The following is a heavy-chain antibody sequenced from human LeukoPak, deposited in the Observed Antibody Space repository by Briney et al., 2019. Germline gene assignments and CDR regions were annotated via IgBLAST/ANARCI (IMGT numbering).Heavy chain of an antibody. Sequence: SETLSLTCTVYGGSFSDYYWTWLRQPPGKELEWIGEIKHGENTHYNPSLESRVTMSVDPSRSQFSLRLRSVTAADTAVYYCARADYATSYYYYYMDVWDKGTAVTVSS. CDR2: IKHGENT. V-gene: IGHV4-34*01. J-gene: IGHJ6*03. D-gene: IGHD2-2*01. CDR1: GGSFSDYY. CDR3: ARADYATSYYYYYMDV.